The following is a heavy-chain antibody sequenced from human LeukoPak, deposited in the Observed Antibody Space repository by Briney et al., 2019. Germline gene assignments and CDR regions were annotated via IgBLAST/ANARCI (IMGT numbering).Heavy chain of an antibody. J-gene: IGHJ4*02. CDR1: GFTFSSYS. D-gene: IGHD6-19*01. V-gene: IGHV3-21*01. CDR2: ISSSSSYI. CDR3: ARGASSSGWSFDY. Sequence: GGSLRLSCAASGFTFSSYSMNWVRQAPGKGLEWVSSISSSSSYIYYADSVKGRFTISRDNAKNSLYLQMNSLRAEDTAVYYCARGASSSGWSFDYWGQGTLVTVS.